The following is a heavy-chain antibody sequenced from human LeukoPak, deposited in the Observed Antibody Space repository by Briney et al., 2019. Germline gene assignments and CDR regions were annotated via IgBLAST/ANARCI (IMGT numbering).Heavy chain of an antibody. CDR2: IIPIFGTA. CDR3: ALTVSSSWYGYFQH. D-gene: IGHD6-13*01. V-gene: IGHV1-69*05. J-gene: IGHJ1*01. Sequence: SVTVSFKSSGGTFSSYAISWERQAPGQGLEWMGRIIPIFGTANYAHTFQGRVTITTDESTSTAYMELSSLRSEDTAVYYCALTVSSSWYGYFQHWGQGTLVTVSS. CDR1: GGTFSSYA.